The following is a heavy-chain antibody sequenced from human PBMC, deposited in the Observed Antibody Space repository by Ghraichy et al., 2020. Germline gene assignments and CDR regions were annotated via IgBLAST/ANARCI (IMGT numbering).Heavy chain of an antibody. Sequence: GSLRLSCAASGFTFSSYGMHWVRQAPGKGLEWVAVIWYDGSNKYYADSVKGRFTISRDNSKNTLYLQMNSLRAEDTAVYYCARDPKVGDYDSSGYGVDYWGQGTLVTVSS. CDR3: ARDPKVGDYDSSGYGVDY. D-gene: IGHD3-22*01. CDR1: GFTFSSYG. J-gene: IGHJ4*02. CDR2: IWYDGSNK. V-gene: IGHV3-33*01.